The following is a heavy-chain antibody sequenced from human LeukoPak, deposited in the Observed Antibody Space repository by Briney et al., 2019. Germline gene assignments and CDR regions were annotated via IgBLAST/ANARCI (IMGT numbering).Heavy chain of an antibody. D-gene: IGHD3-22*01. CDR1: GGSFSGYY. Sequence: PSETLSLTCAVYGGSFSGYYRSWIRQPPGKGLEWIGEINHSGSTNYNPSLKSRVTISVDTSKNQFSLKLSSVTAADTAVYYCARRDSSGYVYWGQGTLVTVSS. V-gene: IGHV4-34*01. J-gene: IGHJ4*02. CDR3: ARRDSSGYVY. CDR2: INHSGST.